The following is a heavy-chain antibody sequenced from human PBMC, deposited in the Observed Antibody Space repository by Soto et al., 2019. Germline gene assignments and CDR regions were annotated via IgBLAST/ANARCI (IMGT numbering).Heavy chain of an antibody. CDR2: ISGSGGST. D-gene: IGHD2-15*01. CDR3: AKDGTEMVVVVAATPDFQH. J-gene: IGHJ1*01. V-gene: IGHV3-23*01. CDR1: GFTFSSYA. Sequence: GGSLRLSCASSGFTFSSYAMSWVRQAPGKGLEWVSAISGSGGSTYYADSVKGRFTISRDNSKNTLYLQMNSLRAEDTAVYYCAKDGTEMVVVVAATPDFQHWGKGTLV.